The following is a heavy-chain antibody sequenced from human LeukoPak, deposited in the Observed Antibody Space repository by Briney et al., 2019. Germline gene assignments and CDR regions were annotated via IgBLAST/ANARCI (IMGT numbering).Heavy chain of an antibody. V-gene: IGHV3-48*04. CDR3: ARDQPLYYFDY. D-gene: IGHD3-16*01. CDR1: GFTFSSYS. CDR2: ISSSGSTI. J-gene: IGHJ4*02. Sequence: GGPLRLSCAASGFTFSSYSMNWVRQAPGKGLEWVSYISSSGSTIYYADSVKGRFTISRDNAKNSLYLQMNSLRAEDTAVYYCARDQPLYYFDYWGQGTLVTVSS.